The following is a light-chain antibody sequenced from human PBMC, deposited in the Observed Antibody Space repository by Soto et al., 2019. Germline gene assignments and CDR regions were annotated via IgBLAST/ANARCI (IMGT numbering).Light chain of an antibody. CDR2: GAS. V-gene: IGKV3-15*01. CDR3: QQYSNWPPFT. J-gene: IGKJ2*01. Sequence: EIVMTQSPATLSVSPGESAILSCRASQSVSTSLAWYQKKPGQAPKLLIFGASTRATGIPARFSGSGSGTEFTLTISSLQSEDLAVYYCQQYSNWPPFTFGQGTKLEI. CDR1: QSVSTS.